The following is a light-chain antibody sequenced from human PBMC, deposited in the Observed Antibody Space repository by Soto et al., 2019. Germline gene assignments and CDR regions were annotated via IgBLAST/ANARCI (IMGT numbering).Light chain of an antibody. CDR3: QQSYSAPTT. J-gene: IGKJ4*01. CDR2: TAA. Sequence: DIQITHSPSSLSASVGDRVTITCRASQTISNYLNWYQQKSGQAPKLLIYTAASLQSGVPSRFSGSGSGTDFTLTITTLQPEDFATYYCQQSYSAPTTFGGGTKVDIK. CDR1: QTISNY. V-gene: IGKV1-39*01.